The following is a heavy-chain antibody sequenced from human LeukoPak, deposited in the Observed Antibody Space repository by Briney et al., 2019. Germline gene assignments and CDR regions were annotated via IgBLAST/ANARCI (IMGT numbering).Heavy chain of an antibody. CDR3: ARHPYLHYYGSGAGGYFDY. CDR1: GVSISSYY. CDR2: TYYSGST. Sequence: SETLSLTCSVSGVSISSYYWSWVRQPPGKGLEWIGNTYYSGSTNYNPSLNSRVTISVVTSKNQFSLKLSSVPAADTAVYYCARHPYLHYYGSGAGGYFDYWGQGTLVTVSS. J-gene: IGHJ4*02. V-gene: IGHV4-59*08. D-gene: IGHD3-10*01.